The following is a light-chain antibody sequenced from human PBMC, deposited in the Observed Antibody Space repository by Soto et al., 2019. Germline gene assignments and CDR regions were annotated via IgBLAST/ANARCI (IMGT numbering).Light chain of an antibody. V-gene: IGKV1-39*01. J-gene: IGKJ1*01. CDR2: ATS. CDR1: QNIRSY. CDR3: QQGYSSRWT. Sequence: DIQMTQSPSSLSASVGDRVTITCQASQNIRSYLNWYQQKPGKAPQLLIYATSSLQTGVPSRFSASGSGTDFSLVISDLQPEDSATYDCQQGYSSRWTSGRGTKVEI.